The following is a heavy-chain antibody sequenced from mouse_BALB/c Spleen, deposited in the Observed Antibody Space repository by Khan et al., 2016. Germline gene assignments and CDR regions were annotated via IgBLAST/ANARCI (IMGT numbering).Heavy chain of an antibody. CDR1: GYAFTDYA. Sequence: QVQLQQSGPEVVRPGVSVKISCKGSGYAFTDYAIHWVKQSHAKSLEWIGVISTYTGHTNYNQKFKGKATMTADKFSSTAFMELVRLTSENSAIYYWARSRDYDWFAYWGQGTLVTVSA. CDR3: ARSRDYDWFAY. CDR2: ISTYTGHT. D-gene: IGHD2-4*01. J-gene: IGHJ3*01. V-gene: IGHV1S137*01.